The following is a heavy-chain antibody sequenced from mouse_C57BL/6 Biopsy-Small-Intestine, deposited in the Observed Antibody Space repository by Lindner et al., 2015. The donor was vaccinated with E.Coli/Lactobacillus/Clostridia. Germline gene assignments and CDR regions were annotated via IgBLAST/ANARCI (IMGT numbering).Heavy chain of an antibody. CDR3: AITTVVAGDY. CDR1: GYAFSIYW. CDR2: IYPGNGDT. J-gene: IGHJ2*01. D-gene: IGHD1-1*01. V-gene: IGHV1-80*01. Sequence: VQLQESGAELVKPGASVKISCKASGYAFSIYWMNWVRQRPGKGLEWIGQIYPGNGDTNYNGKIKGKATLTADKSSSTVYMQLSSLTSEDSAVYFCAITTVVAGDYWGQGTTLTVSS.